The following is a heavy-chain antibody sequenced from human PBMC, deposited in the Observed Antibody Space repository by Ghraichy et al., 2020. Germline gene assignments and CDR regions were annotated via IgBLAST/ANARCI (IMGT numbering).Heavy chain of an antibody. J-gene: IGHJ4*02. D-gene: IGHD5/OR15-5a*01. Sequence: GESLNISCAASGFNFTSYWMNWVRQAPGKGLGWVAGIRPDGSETWHVDSVTGRFYISRDNARNSLYLEMNSLRAADTAFYYCARDRAFKCFDFWRQGALVT. V-gene: IGHV3-7*03. CDR3: ARDRAFKCFDF. CDR1: GFNFTSYW. CDR2: IRPDGSET.